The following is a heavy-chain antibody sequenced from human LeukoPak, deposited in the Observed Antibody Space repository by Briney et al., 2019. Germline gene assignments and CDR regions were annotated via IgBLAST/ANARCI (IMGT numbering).Heavy chain of an antibody. CDR1: GGSFSGYY. D-gene: IGHD5-24*01. J-gene: IGHJ4*02. V-gene: IGHV4-34*01. CDR3: ARAQGGYNTDYFDY. Sequence: PSETLSLTCAVYGGSFSGYYWSWIRQPPGKGLEWIGEINHSGSTNYNPSLKSRATISVDTSKNQFPLKLSSVTAADTAVYYCARAQGGYNTDYFDYWGQGTLVTVSS. CDR2: INHSGST.